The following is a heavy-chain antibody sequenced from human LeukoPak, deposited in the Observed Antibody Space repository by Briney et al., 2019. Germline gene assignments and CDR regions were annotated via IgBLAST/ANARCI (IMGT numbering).Heavy chain of an antibody. D-gene: IGHD2-2*01. Sequence: GGSLRPSCAASGFTFSSYGMHWVRQAPGKGLEWVAVISYDGSNKYYADSVKGRFTISRDNSKNTLYLQMNSLRAEDTAVYYCAKVQRYQLLRGYFDYWGQGTLVTVSS. V-gene: IGHV3-30*18. CDR3: AKVQRYQLLRGYFDY. CDR2: ISYDGSNK. J-gene: IGHJ4*02. CDR1: GFTFSSYG.